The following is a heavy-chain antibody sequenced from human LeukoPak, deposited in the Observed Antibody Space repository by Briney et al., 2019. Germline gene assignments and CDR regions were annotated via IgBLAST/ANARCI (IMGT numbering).Heavy chain of an antibody. J-gene: IGHJ4*02. CDR3: AKVFFMDY. D-gene: IGHD2-8*01. Sequence: PGGSLRLSCAASGFXFSSYGMSWVRQAPGKGLEWVSAISVSGGSTNYADSVKGRFTISRDNSKNTLYLQMNSLRVEDTAVYYCAKVFFMDYWGQGTLVTVSS. V-gene: IGHV3-23*01. CDR2: ISVSGGST. CDR1: GFXFSSYG.